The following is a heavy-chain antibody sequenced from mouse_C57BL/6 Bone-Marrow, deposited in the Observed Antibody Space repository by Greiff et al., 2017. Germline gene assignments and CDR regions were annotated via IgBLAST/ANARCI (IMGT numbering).Heavy chain of an antibody. CDR2: ISNGGGST. J-gene: IGHJ3*01. V-gene: IGHV5-12*01. Sequence: EVMLVESGGGLVQPGGSLKLSCAASGFTFSDYYMYWVRQTPEKRLEWVAYISNGGGSTYYPDTVKGRFTISRDNAKNTLYLQMSRLKSEDTAMYYCARHAVIAYWGQGTLVTVSA. CDR1: GFTFSDYY. CDR3: ARHAVIAY.